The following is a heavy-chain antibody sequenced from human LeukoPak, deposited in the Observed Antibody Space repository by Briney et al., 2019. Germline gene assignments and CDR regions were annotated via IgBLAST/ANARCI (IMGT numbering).Heavy chain of an antibody. CDR1: GFTVSSNY. V-gene: IGHV3-53*01. D-gene: IGHD3-22*01. CDR3: AKHDSSGYYFDY. Sequence: GGSLRLSCAASGFTVSSNYMSWVRQAPGKGLEWVSVIYSGGSTYYADSVKGRFTISRDRSKNTLYLQMYSLRAEDTAVFYCAKHDSSGYYFDYWGEGTLVTVSS. CDR2: IYSGGST. J-gene: IGHJ4*02.